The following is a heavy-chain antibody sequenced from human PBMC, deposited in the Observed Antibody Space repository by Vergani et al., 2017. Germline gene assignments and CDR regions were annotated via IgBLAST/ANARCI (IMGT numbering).Heavy chain of an antibody. CDR1: GYTFTSYY. CDR3: ATQTIVVVAAFDY. D-gene: IGHD2-15*01. J-gene: IGHJ4*02. CDR2: INPSGGST. V-gene: IGHV1-46*01. Sequence: QVQLVQSGAEVKKPGASVKVSCKASGYTFTSYYMHWVRQAPGQGLEWVGIINPSGGSTSYAQKFQGRVTMTRDTSTSTVYMELSSLRSEDTAVYYCATQTIVVVAAFDYWGQGTLVTVSS.